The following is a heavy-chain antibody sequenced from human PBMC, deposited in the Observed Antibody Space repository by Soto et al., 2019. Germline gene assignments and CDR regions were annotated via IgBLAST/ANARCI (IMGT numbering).Heavy chain of an antibody. CDR2: IDPSDSYT. V-gene: IGHV5-10-1*01. J-gene: IGHJ6*02. D-gene: IGHD3-10*01. CDR3: ASTYYYGSGSYHYGMDV. CDR1: GYSFTSDW. Sequence: GESLNISCKDSGYSFTSDWISWVRHMPGKGMEWMGRIDPSDSYTNYSPSFQGHVTISADKSISTAYLQWSSLKASDTAMYYCASTYYYGSGSYHYGMDVWGQGTTVTVSS.